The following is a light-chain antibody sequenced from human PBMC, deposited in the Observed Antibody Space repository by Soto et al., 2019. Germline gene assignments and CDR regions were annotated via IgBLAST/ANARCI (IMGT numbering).Light chain of an antibody. CDR1: NSSIGNNY. J-gene: IGLJ2*01. CDR2: DNN. CDR3: GAWDDSLSAV. Sequence: QSVLTQPPSVSAAPGQKVTLSCSGSNSSIGNNYVSWYQQLPGTAPKLLIYDNNKRPSGIPDRFSGSKSGTSATLGITGLQTGHEADYYCGAWDDSLSAVFGGGTKVTVL. V-gene: IGLV1-51*01.